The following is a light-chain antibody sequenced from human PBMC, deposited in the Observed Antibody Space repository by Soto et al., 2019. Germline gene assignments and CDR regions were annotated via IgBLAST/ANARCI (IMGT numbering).Light chain of an antibody. CDR2: DVS. CDR3: SSYTSTRTLVI. J-gene: IGLJ2*01. Sequence: QSALTQPASVSGSPGQSITISCTGASSDVGGYNYVAWYQHHPGKAPKVMIYDVSNRPSGVSNRFSGSKSGNTASLTISGLQPEDEADYYCSSYTSTRTLVIFGGGTKLTVL. V-gene: IGLV2-14*03. CDR1: SSDVGGYNY.